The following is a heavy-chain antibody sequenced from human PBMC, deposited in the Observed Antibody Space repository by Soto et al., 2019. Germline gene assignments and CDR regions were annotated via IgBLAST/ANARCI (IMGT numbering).Heavy chain of an antibody. CDR2: IYYSGST. Sequence: SETLSLTCTVSGGSISSYYWSWIRQPPGKGLEWIGYIYYSGSTNYNPSLKSRVTISVDTSKNQFSLKLSSVTAADTAVYYCARVVAYSSSWFDPWGQGTLVTVYS. D-gene: IGHD6-13*01. J-gene: IGHJ5*02. V-gene: IGHV4-59*01. CDR1: GGSISSYY. CDR3: ARVVAYSSSWFDP.